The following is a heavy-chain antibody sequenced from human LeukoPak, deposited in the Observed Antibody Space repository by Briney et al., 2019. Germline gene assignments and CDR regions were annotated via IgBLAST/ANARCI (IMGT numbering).Heavy chain of an antibody. CDR2: IYYSGSS. CDR1: GGSIFSSSYY. CDR3: AVDKESIDY. D-gene: IGHD3-9*01. Sequence: KTSETLSLTCTVSGGSIFSSSYYWGWIRQPPGKGLEWIGSIYYSGSSHYNPSLKSRVTISVDTSKNQFSLKLNSVTAADTAVYYCAVDKESIDYWGQGTLVTVSS. V-gene: IGHV4-39*07. J-gene: IGHJ4*02.